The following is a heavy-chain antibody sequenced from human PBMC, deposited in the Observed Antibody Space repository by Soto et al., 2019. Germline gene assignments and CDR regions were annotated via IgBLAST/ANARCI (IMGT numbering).Heavy chain of an antibody. J-gene: IGHJ4*02. CDR2: IYYRGST. CDR1: GDSVSSGTYH. Sequence: SETLCLTCIVSGDSVSSGTYHWSWIRQPPGKGLEWIGYIYYRGSTNYNPSLKSRVTISIDTSRNQFSLKVSSVTAADTAVYYCARGLDYVGFDYWGQGTLVTVSS. V-gene: IGHV4-61*01. CDR3: ARGLDYVGFDY. D-gene: IGHD4-17*01.